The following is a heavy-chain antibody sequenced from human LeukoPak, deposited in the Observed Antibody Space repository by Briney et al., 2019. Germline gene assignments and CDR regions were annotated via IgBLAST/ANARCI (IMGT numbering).Heavy chain of an antibody. CDR3: ARDRIAAANGFDP. CDR2: INHTGNT. V-gene: IGHV4-34*01. Sequence: SETLSPTCAVYGGSFSGYYWSWIRQPPGKGLEWIGEINHTGNTNYNPSLKSRVTISVDTSKNQFSLKLSSVTAADTAVYYCARDRIAAANGFDPWGQGTLVTVSS. J-gene: IGHJ5*02. CDR1: GGSFSGYY. D-gene: IGHD6-13*01.